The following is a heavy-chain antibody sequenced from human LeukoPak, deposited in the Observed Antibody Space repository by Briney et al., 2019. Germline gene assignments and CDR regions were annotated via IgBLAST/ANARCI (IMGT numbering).Heavy chain of an antibody. Sequence: ASVKVSCKASGYTFTGYYMHWVRQAPGQGLEWMGWINPNSGGTNYAQKFQGRVTMTRDTSTSTAYMELSRLRSDDTAVYYCARDSIVVVPAAIRWVYYYYYMDVWGKGTTVTVSS. CDR2: INPNSGGT. D-gene: IGHD2-2*02. V-gene: IGHV1-2*02. CDR3: ARDSIVVVPAAIRWVYYYYYMDV. J-gene: IGHJ6*03. CDR1: GYTFTGYY.